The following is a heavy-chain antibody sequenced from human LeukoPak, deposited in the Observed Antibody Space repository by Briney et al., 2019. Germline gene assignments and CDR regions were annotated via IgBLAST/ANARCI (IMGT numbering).Heavy chain of an antibody. Sequence: GGSLRLSCAASGFTFSSYSMNWVRQAPGKGLEWVSSISSSSSYIYYADSVKGRFTTSRDNAKNSLYLQMNSLRAEDTAVYYCARNLPYNYYGSGSYYTAIDYWGQGTLVTVSS. CDR3: ARNLPYNYYGSGSYYTAIDY. J-gene: IGHJ4*02. V-gene: IGHV3-21*01. CDR1: GFTFSSYS. CDR2: ISSSSSYI. D-gene: IGHD3-10*01.